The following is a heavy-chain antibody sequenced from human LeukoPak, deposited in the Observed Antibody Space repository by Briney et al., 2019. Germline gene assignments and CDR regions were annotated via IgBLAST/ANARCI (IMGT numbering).Heavy chain of an antibody. CDR3: ARQADYNILTGYHKGHLDY. CDR1: GFRFSDYW. Sequence: PGESLKISFKGSGFRFSDYWIGWVRPLPGKGLEGMGINYPGDSDTRYSPSFQGQVTMSADESIGTAYLQWSSLTASDTAMYYCARQADYNILTGYHKGHLDYWGQGTLVTVSS. V-gene: IGHV5-51*01. CDR2: NYPGDSDT. D-gene: IGHD3-9*01. J-gene: IGHJ4*02.